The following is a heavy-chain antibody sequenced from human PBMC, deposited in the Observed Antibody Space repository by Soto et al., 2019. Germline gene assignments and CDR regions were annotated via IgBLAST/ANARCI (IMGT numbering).Heavy chain of an antibody. CDR3: ARDSEGATTRRAFEL. CDR1: GYTFTNYG. J-gene: IGHJ3*01. D-gene: IGHD1-26*01. Sequence: QVQLVQSVAEMKKPGASVKVSCKASGYTFTNYGISWVRQAPGQGLEWMGWIRAYNGDTNYAQKLQGRVKMTTETLTSTAYMEMRSLRSNDTLMYYCARDSEGATTRRAFELWGQGKMVHVYS. CDR2: IRAYNGDT. V-gene: IGHV1-18*01.